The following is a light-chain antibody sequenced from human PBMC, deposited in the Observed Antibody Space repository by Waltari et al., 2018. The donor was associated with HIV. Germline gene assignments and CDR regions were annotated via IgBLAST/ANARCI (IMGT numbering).Light chain of an antibody. CDR3: QQYNNWPLYT. Sequence: EIVMTQSPDTLSVSPGERATLSCRASQSVRSNLAWYQQKPGQAPRLLIYGASTKATGIPARFSGSGSGTEFTLTISSLQSEDFAIYYCQQYNNWPLYTFGQGSKLEIK. V-gene: IGKV3-15*01. CDR1: QSVRSN. CDR2: GAS. J-gene: IGKJ2*01.